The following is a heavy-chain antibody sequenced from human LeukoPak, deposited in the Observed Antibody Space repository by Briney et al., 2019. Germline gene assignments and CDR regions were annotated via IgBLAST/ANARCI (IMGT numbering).Heavy chain of an antibody. J-gene: IGHJ3*02. V-gene: IGHV4-59*01. CDR1: GGSISSYY. D-gene: IGHD3-22*01. CDR3: ARDYYDRNDAFDI. Sequence: SETLSLTCTVSGGSISSYYWSWIRQPPRKGLEWIGYIYYSGSTNYNPSLKSRVTISVDTSKNQFSLKLSSVTAADTAVYYCARDYYDRNDAFDIWGQGTMVTVSS. CDR2: IYYSGST.